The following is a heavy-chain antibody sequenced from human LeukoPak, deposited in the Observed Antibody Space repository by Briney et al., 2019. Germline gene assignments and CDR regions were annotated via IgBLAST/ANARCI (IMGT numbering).Heavy chain of an antibody. J-gene: IGHJ4*02. CDR1: GSSIGNYY. D-gene: IGHD1-26*01. CDR3: ARGVGATTHHV. V-gene: IGHV4-59*08. CDR2: IFSSGST. Sequence: SETLSLTCSISGSSIGNYYWSWIRQTPGKGLDWVGYIFSSGSTNYNPSLKSRVTISVDTSKNLLSLKLTSVTAADTAIYYCARGVGATTHHVWGQGTLVSVSS.